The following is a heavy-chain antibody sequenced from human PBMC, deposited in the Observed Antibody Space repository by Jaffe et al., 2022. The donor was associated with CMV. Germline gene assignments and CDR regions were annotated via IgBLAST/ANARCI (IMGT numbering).Heavy chain of an antibody. J-gene: IGHJ5*02. CDR2: IWYDGSNK. V-gene: IGHV3-33*08. D-gene: IGHD2-2*01. CDR3: ARDRNTLLEGIVVVPAAIFWFDP. CDR1: GFTFSSYG. Sequence: QVQLVESGGGVVQPGRSLRLSCAASGFTFSSYGMHWVRQAPGKGLEWVAVIWYDGSNKYYADSVKGRFTISRDNSKNTLYLQMNSLRAEDTAVYYCARDRNTLLEGIVVVPAAIFWFDPWGQGTLVTVSS.